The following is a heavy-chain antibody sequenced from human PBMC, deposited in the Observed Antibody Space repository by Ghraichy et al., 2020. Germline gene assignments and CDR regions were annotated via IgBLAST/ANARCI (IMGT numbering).Heavy chain of an antibody. D-gene: IGHD2-2*02. J-gene: IGHJ4*02. CDR3: ARVAVPAAIMIYFFDY. CDR2: INPNSGGT. Sequence: ASVKVSCKASGYTFTGYYMLWVRQAPGQGLEWMGWINPNSGGTNYAQKFQGRVTMTRDTSISTAYMELSRLRSDDTAVYYCARVAVPAAIMIYFFDYWGQGTLVTVSS. CDR1: GYTFTGYY. V-gene: IGHV1-2*02.